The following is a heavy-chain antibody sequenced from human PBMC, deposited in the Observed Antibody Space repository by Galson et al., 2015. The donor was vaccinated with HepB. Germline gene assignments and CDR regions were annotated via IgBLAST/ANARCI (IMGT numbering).Heavy chain of an antibody. Sequence: SVKVSCKASGYTFTDYVVNWARQAPGQGLEWMGWMNTNTGKPTYAPGFAGRFVFSLDTSVTTAYLKIISLETDDTAVYCCARSPLRFLDWLPYYDYYYMDVWGEGTTVTVSS. V-gene: IGHV7-4-1*02. J-gene: IGHJ6*03. CDR2: MNTNTGKP. D-gene: IGHD3-3*01. CDR1: GYTFTDYV. CDR3: ARSPLRFLDWLPYYDYYYMDV.